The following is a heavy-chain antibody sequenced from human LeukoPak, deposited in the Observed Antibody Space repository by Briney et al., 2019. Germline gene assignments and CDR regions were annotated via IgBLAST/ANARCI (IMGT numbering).Heavy chain of an antibody. CDR3: ARHLYSNSIDF. CDR2: ISYDGNNK. V-gene: IGHV3-30-3*01. D-gene: IGHD4-4*01. J-gene: IGHJ4*02. CDR1: GFTFSDYA. Sequence: PGGSLRLSCAASGFTFSDYAMHWVRQAPGEGLEWVAVISYDGNNKYYADSVKGRFTISRDNSKNTLYLQVNSLRAEDTAVFYCARHLYSNSIDFWGQGTLVTVSS.